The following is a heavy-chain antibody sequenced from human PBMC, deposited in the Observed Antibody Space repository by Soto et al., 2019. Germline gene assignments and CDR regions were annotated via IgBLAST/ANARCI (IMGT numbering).Heavy chain of an antibody. J-gene: IGHJ3*02. V-gene: IGHV4-4*07. CDR3: ARGLGVAKDVFDI. CDR1: GGSISTYY. D-gene: IGHD5-12*01. CDR2: IYTSGST. Sequence: PSETLSLTCTVSGGSISTYYCCWIRQPAGKGLEWIGRIYTSGSTNYNPSLKSRVTMSVDTSKNQFSLKLSSVTAADTAVYYCARGLGVAKDVFDIWGQGISVTVSS.